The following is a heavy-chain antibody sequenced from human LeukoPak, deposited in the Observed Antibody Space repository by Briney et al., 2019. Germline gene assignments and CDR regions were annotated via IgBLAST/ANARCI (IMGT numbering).Heavy chain of an antibody. CDR2: IYTSGST. Sequence: PSETLSLTCTVSGGSISSGSFYWSWIRQPAGKGLEWIGRIYTSGSTNYNPSLKSRVTISVDTSKNQFSLKLISVTAADTAVYYCARDIGRIGVVVIAWYFDLWGRGTLVTVSS. CDR3: ARDIGRIGVVVIAWYFDL. V-gene: IGHV4-61*02. CDR1: GGSISSGSFY. J-gene: IGHJ2*01. D-gene: IGHD3-22*01.